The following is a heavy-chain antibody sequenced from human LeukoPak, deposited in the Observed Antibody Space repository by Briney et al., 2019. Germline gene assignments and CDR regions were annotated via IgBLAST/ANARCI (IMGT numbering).Heavy chain of an antibody. J-gene: IGHJ4*02. D-gene: IGHD3-22*01. V-gene: IGHV3-53*01. Sequence: GGSLRLSCAASGFTVSNNYMSWVRQAPGKGLEWVSTISNGGKNTHYADSVKGRFTISRDNSKNTLYLQLNSLRAEDTALYYCAIDPGDYYETNSLDFWGQGTPVTVSS. CDR3: AIDPGDYYETNSLDF. CDR1: GFTVSNNY. CDR2: ISNGGKNT.